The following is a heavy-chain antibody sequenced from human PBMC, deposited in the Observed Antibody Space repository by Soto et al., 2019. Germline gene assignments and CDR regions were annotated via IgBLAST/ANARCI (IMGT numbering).Heavy chain of an antibody. CDR2: IIPIFGIA. CDR3: AREDRDRETGLVPAAIDGLDG. D-gene: IGHD2-2*01. V-gene: IGHV1-69*13. J-gene: IGHJ6*02. CDR1: GGTFSRYS. Sequence: SVKVSCKASGGTFSRYSITWVRQAPGHGLEWIGRIIPIFGIASYAQKFQGRVTITADESTSTAYMELSSLRSDDTAVYYCAREDRDRETGLVPAAIDGLDGWGQ.